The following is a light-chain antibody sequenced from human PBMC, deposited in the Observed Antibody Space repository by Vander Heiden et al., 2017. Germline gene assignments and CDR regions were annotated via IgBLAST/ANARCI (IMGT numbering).Light chain of an antibody. V-gene: IGKV1-5*01. Sequence: DIQMTQSPSTLSASVGDRVTITCRASQSISSWLAWYQQKPGKAPKLLIYDASSLQSGIPSRFSGSGSGTYYSLTISSLQSDDFATYYCQQYNHYSRTFGQGTKVEIK. CDR1: QSISSW. J-gene: IGKJ1*01. CDR2: DAS. CDR3: QQYNHYSRT.